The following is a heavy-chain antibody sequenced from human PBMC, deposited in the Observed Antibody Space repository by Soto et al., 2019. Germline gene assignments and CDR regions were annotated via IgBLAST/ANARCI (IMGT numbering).Heavy chain of an antibody. CDR1: GFTFSRNN. CDR2: IWDDGSLK. CDR3: AKALVVAQVTYNWLDP. D-gene: IGHD2-15*01. Sequence: PGGSLRLSCAACGFTFSRNNMHWVRQAPGKGLEWVGVIWDDGSLKYYADSVKGRFTISRDNSKNTLYLEMDSLRAEDTAVYYCAKALVVAQVTYNWLDPWGQGTLVTVSS. V-gene: IGHV3-30*02. J-gene: IGHJ5*02.